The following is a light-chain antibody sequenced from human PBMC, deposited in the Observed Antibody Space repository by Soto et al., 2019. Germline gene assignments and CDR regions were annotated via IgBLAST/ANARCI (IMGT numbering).Light chain of an antibody. J-gene: IGLJ3*02. Sequence: QLVLTQSPSASASLGASVKLTCTLSSGHRSYAIAWHQQQPEKGPRYLMKVNSDGTHIKGDGIPDRFSGSSSGAERYLTIFRLQSEDEADCYCQTWDSGIGVFGGGTKLTVL. CDR2: VNSDGTH. V-gene: IGLV4-69*02. CDR3: QTWDSGIGV. CDR1: SGHRSYA.